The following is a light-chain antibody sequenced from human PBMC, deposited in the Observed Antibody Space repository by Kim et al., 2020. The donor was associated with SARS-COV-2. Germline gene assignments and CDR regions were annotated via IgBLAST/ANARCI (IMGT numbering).Light chain of an antibody. CDR3: QTWGTGIPWV. V-gene: IGLV4-69*01. CDR2: VHSDGSH. Sequence: QLVLTQSPSASASLGASVKLTCTLSSGHTNYAIAWHQQQPEKGPRYLMKVHSDGSHSSGVGISDRFSGSSTGAGRHLTICSLQSDDEADYYCQTWGTGIPWVFGGGTQLTVL. CDR1: SGHTNYA. J-gene: IGLJ3*02.